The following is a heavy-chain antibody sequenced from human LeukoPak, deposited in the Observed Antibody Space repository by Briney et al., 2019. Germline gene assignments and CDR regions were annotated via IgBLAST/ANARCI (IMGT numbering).Heavy chain of an antibody. Sequence: ASVKVSCKASGGTFSSYAISWVRQAPGQGLEWMGGIIPIFGTANYAQKFQGRVTITADESTSTAYMELSSLRSEDTAVYYCARDSRTYSSSWTASTRYYYYYGMDVWGQGTTVTVSS. V-gene: IGHV1-69*13. J-gene: IGHJ6*02. CDR3: ARDSRTYSSSWTASTRYYYYYGMDV. CDR2: IIPIFGTA. D-gene: IGHD6-13*01. CDR1: GGTFSSYA.